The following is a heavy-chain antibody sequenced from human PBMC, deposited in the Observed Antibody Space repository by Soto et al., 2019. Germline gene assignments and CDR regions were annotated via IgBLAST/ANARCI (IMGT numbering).Heavy chain of an antibody. J-gene: IGHJ4*02. Sequence: ETLSLTCAVSGYSINSGYYWGWIRQPPGKGLEWIGSIYHSGNTYYNPSLKSRVTISIDTSKNQFSLKLNAVTAADTAVYYCARDGGRYDYSDYWGQGTLVTVSS. V-gene: IGHV4-38-2*02. CDR3: ARDGGRYDYSDY. CDR1: GYSINSGYY. CDR2: IYHSGNT. D-gene: IGHD2-15*01.